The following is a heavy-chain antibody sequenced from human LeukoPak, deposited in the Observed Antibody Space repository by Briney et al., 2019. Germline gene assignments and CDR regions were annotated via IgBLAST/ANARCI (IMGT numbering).Heavy chain of an antibody. Sequence: PSETLSLTCAVYGGSFSGYYWSWIRQPPGKGLEWIGEINHSGSTNYNPSLKSRVTTSVDTSKNQFSLKLSSVTAADTAVYYCARGKYYGSGSSKRYYYYGMDVWGQGTTVTVSS. D-gene: IGHD3-10*01. CDR1: GGSFSGYY. CDR3: ARGKYYGSGSSKRYYYYGMDV. CDR2: INHSGST. J-gene: IGHJ6*02. V-gene: IGHV4-34*01.